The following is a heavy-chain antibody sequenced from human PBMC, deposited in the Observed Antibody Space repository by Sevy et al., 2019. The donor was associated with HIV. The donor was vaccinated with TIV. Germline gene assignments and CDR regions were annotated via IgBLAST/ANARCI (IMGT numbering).Heavy chain of an antibody. CDR2: IKGDGSDK. J-gene: IGHJ4*02. CDR3: AHETIGRFDS. CDR1: GFTFSVYW. Sequence: GGSLRLSCAASGFTFSVYWMNWVRQAPGKGLEWVANIKGDGSDKHYVDSVEGRFTISRDNGKNLLYLQMNGLRVEDTAVYYCAHETIGRFDSWGQGTLVTVSS. V-gene: IGHV3-7*01. D-gene: IGHD3-16*01.